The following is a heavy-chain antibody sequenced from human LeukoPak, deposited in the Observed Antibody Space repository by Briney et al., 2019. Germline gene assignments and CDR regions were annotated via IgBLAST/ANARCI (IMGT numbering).Heavy chain of an antibody. V-gene: IGHV4-39*07. Sequence: SETLSLTCTVSGGSISSYYWGWIRQPPGKGLEWIGSIYYSGSTYYNPSLKSRVTISVDTSKNQFSLNLSSVTAADTAVYYCARAHYYYYSMDVWGKGTTVTVSS. J-gene: IGHJ6*03. CDR2: IYYSGST. CDR3: ARAHYYYYSMDV. CDR1: GGSISSYY.